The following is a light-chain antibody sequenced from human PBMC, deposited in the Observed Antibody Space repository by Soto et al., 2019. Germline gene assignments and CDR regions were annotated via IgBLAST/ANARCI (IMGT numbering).Light chain of an antibody. CDR2: DAS. CDR3: QQGYT. CDR1: QSVSSY. V-gene: IGKV3-11*01. J-gene: IGKJ2*01. Sequence: EIVLTQSPATLSLSPGERATLSCRASQSVSSYLAWYQQKPGQAPRLLIYDASNRATGIPARFSGSGSGTDFTFTISSLEPEDFAVYYFQQGYTFGQHTELEI.